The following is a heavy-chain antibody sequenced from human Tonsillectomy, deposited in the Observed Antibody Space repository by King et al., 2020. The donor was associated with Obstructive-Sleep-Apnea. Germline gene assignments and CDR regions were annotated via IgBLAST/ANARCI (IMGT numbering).Heavy chain of an antibody. J-gene: IGHJ4*02. CDR3: ARVPGEWEVPLDY. CDR2: INQDGSEK. CDR1: GFTFTNYW. V-gene: IGHV3-7*01. Sequence: VQLVESGGGLVQPGGSLRLSCTASGFTFTNYWMTWVRQALGKGLEWVANINQDGSEKNYVDSVRGRFTVSRDNAKNSLYLQMNSLRVEDTAVYYCARVPGEWEVPLDYWGQGTLVTVAS. D-gene: IGHD1-26*01.